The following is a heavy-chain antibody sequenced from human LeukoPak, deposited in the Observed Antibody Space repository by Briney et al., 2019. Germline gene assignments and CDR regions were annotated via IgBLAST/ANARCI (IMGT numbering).Heavy chain of an antibody. Sequence: SETLTLTCTVSGGSNSSYYWSWIRQPAGKGLEWIGRIYSSGTANYNPSLKSRVTMSVDTSKSQFSLRLSSMTAADTAVYYCARTYNGNSHFDYWGQGTLVTVSS. CDR1: GGSNSSYY. CDR3: ARTYNGNSHFDY. D-gene: IGHD4-23*01. V-gene: IGHV4-4*07. J-gene: IGHJ4*02. CDR2: IYSSGTA.